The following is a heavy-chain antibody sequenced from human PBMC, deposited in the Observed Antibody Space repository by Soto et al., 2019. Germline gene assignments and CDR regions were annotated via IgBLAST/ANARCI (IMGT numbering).Heavy chain of an antibody. CDR2: ISYDGSNK. CDR3: ASSFGTSIAAARTGTFDY. D-gene: IGHD6-13*01. V-gene: IGHV3-30*04. Sequence: GESLRLSCAASGFTFSSYAMHWVRQAPGKGLEWVAVISYDGSNKYYADSVKGRFTISRDNSKNTLYLQMNSLRAEDTAVYYCASSFGTSIAAARTGTFDYWGQGTLVTVSS. CDR1: GFTFSSYA. J-gene: IGHJ4*02.